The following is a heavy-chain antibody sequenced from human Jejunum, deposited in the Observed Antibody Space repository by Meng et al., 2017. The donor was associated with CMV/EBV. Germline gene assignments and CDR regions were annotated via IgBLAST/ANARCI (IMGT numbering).Heavy chain of an antibody. D-gene: IGHD3-10*01. Sequence: DFTFDTAWMTWVRQTPGRGLEWVGLIKSKTDGGTTDYAAPVKGRFTISRDDSKNTMFLQMNSLKTEDAALYYCATGAGLGNPYYFDYWGQGTLVTVSS. J-gene: IGHJ4*02. CDR1: DFTFDTAW. V-gene: IGHV3-15*01. CDR3: ATGAGLGNPYYFDY. CDR2: IKSKTDGGTT.